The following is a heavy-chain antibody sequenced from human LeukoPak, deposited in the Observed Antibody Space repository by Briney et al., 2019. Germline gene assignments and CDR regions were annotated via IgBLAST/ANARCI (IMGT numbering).Heavy chain of an antibody. J-gene: IGHJ3*02. CDR2: IYTTGSS. D-gene: IGHD1/OR15-1a*01. Sequence: PSETLSLTCTVSGDSISRGSYYWSWIRQPAGTGLEWIGIIYTTGSSNYNRSLRSRSTISVDTSKNQFSLKLSSVTAAETAVYFCARGVNNWNIDVFDIWGQGTMVTVSS. CDR3: ARGVNNWNIDVFDI. CDR1: GDSISRGSYY. V-gene: IGHV4-61*02.